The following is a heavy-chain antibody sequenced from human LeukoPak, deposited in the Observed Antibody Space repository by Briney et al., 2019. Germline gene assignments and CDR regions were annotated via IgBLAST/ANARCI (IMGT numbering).Heavy chain of an antibody. CDR1: GFTFGDYA. CDR2: IQAKAYGGAT. Sequence: GGSLRLSCSTSGFTFGDYAMSWVRQAPGKGLEGVGFIQAKAYGGATKYAASVNGRFSISRDDSQRIANLQMNDQKTEHTAVYYCTRAPHPRCSSSGCYLDYWGQGTLVTVSS. CDR3: TRAPHPRCSSSGCYLDY. D-gene: IGHD2-2*01. V-gene: IGHV3-49*04. J-gene: IGHJ4*02.